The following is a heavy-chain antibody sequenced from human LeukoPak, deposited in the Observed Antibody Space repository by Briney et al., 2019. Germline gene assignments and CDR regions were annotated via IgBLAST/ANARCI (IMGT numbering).Heavy chain of an antibody. V-gene: IGHV4-34*01. CDR3: ARAAVLQRGIDY. CDR2: INHRGST. D-gene: IGHD1-1*01. J-gene: IGHJ4*02. CDR1: GGSFSVYY. Sequence: KPSETLSLTCALYGGSFSVYYWSGIRQPPGKGLEWIGEINHRGSTNYNPSLKSRVTISVDTSKNQFSLKLSSVTAADTAVYYCARAAVLQRGIDYWGQGTLVTVSS.